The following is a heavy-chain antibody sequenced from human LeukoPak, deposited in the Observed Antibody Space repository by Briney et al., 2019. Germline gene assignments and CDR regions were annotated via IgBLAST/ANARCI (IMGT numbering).Heavy chain of an antibody. J-gene: IGHJ4*02. D-gene: IGHD4-17*01. CDR1: GFXFSNYW. CDR2: INPDGSSS. CDR3: VRQAVSGDSGIAY. Sequence: GGSLTLSCAASGFXFSNYWMHWVRQAPGKGLEWVSRINPDGSSSNYADSVKGRFTMSRDNAKSMVYLQMDGLRAEDTAVFSCVRQAVSGDSGIAYWGRGVLVTVSS. V-gene: IGHV3-74*01.